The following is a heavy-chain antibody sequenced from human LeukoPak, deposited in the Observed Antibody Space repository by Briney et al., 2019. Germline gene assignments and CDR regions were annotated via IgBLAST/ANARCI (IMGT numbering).Heavy chain of an antibody. V-gene: IGHV1-8*01. CDR1: GYTLTSYD. CDR2: MNPNSGNT. D-gene: IGHD3-3*01. J-gene: IGHJ4*02. CDR3: ARGLFSYYDFWSGYYRLGDY. Sequence: ASVKVSCKASGYTLTSYDINWVRQATGQGLEWMGWMNPNSGNTGYAQKFQGRVTMTRNTSISTAYMELSSLRSEDTAVYYCARGLFSYYDFWSGYYRLGDYWGQGTLVTVSS.